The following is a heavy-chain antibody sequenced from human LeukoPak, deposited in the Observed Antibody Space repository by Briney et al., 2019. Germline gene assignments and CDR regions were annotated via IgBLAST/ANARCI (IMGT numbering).Heavy chain of an antibody. CDR1: GFTFSSYA. V-gene: IGHV3-30-3*01. J-gene: IGHJ4*02. Sequence: GGSLRLSCAASGFTFSSYAMHWVRQAPGKGLEWVAVISYDGSNKYYADSVKGRFTISRDNSKNTLYLQMNSLRAEDTAVYYCARGESYSPFDYWGQGTLVTVSS. CDR3: ARGESYSPFDY. CDR2: ISYDGSNK. D-gene: IGHD1-26*01.